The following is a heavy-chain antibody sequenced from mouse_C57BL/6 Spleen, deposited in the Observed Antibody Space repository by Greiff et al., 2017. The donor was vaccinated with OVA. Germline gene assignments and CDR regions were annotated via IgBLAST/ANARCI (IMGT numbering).Heavy chain of an antibody. CDR2: IDPSDSYT. J-gene: IGHJ2*01. V-gene: IGHV1-59*01. Sequence: QVQLQQPGAELVRPGTSVKLSCKASGYTFTSYWMHWVKQRPGQGLEWIGVIDPSDSYTNYNQKFKGKATLTVDTSSSTAYMQLSSLTSEDSAVYYCATMVTGYYFDYWGQGTTLTVSS. CDR1: GYTFTSYW. D-gene: IGHD2-2*01. CDR3: ATMVTGYYFDY.